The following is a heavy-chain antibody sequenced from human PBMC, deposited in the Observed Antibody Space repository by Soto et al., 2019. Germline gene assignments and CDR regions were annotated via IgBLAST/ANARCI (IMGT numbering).Heavy chain of an antibody. Sequence: GGSLRLSCAASGFTFSSYAMSWVRQAPGQGLEWVSAISGSGGSTYYADSVKGRFTISRDNSKNTLYLQMNSLRAEDTAVYYCAKVTRVRGELATPPLDYWGQGTLVTVSS. CDR1: GFTFSSYA. V-gene: IGHV3-23*01. CDR3: AKVTRVRGELATPPLDY. J-gene: IGHJ4*02. CDR2: ISGSGGST. D-gene: IGHD1-26*01.